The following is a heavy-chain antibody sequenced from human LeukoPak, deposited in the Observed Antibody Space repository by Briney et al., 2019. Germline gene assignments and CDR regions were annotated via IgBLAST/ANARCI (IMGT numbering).Heavy chain of an antibody. V-gene: IGHV3-66*01. CDR1: GFTVSSNY. CDR3: ARGDSSSWGESYY. Sequence: GGSLRLSCAASGFTVSSNYKSWVRQAPGKGLEWVSVIYSGGSTYYADSVKGRFTISRDNSKNTLYLQMNSLRAEDTAVYYCARGDSSSWGESYYWGQGTLVTVSS. CDR2: IYSGGST. D-gene: IGHD6-13*01. J-gene: IGHJ4*02.